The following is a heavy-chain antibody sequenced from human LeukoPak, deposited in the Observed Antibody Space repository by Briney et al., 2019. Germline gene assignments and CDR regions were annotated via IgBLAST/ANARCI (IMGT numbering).Heavy chain of an antibody. D-gene: IGHD2-8*01. V-gene: IGHV5-51*01. Sequence: GESLKISCKGSGSRFTSYWIGWVRRMPGKGLEWMGIIYPDDSDTRYSPSFEGQVIISVDKSIGTAYLQWSSLKASDTATYYCARHGHCTNGVCYSNYYYYMDVWGKGTTVTVSS. J-gene: IGHJ6*03. CDR3: ARHGHCTNGVCYSNYYYYMDV. CDR1: GSRFTSYW. CDR2: IYPDDSDT.